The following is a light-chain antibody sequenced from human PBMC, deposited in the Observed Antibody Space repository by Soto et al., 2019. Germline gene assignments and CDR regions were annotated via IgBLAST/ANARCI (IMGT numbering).Light chain of an antibody. J-gene: IGKJ1*01. CDR3: QEYDNWPPEGT. Sequence: EIVLTQSPGTLSLSPGERATLSCRASQSVSSSYLAWYQQKPGQAPRLLIYSASRRATGFPARFSGSGSGTDFTLSINTLQSEDSAVYYCQEYDNWPPEGTFGQGTKVDI. CDR2: SAS. CDR1: QSVSSSY. V-gene: IGKV3-20*01.